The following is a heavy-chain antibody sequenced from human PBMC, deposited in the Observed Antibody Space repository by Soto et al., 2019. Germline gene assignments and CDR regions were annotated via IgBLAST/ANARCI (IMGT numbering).Heavy chain of an antibody. CDR2: VYYTGDT. V-gene: IGHV4-59*08. D-gene: IGHD1-26*01. Sequence: QVQLRQSGPRLVKPSETLCLTCTVSSGPSRSYNWGWIRQSPRRGLEWIGYVYYTGDTAYNPSLISRGTISADTSTSTISLILISVTAADTAVYYCVRHGIDYLHVLADVWGQWTTVTVTS. CDR3: VRHGIDYLHVLADV. CDR1: SGPSRSYN. J-gene: IGHJ6*02.